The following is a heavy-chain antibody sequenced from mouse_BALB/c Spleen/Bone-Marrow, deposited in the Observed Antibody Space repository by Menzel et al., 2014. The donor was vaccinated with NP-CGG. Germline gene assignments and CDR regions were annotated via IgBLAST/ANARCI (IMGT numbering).Heavy chain of an antibody. CDR2: IWSGGST. CDR3: TRNGHYYAMFF. CDR1: GLSLTSDG. Sequence: QAQLQQSGPGLVQPSQSLSITCTVSGLSLTSDGTHWVRQSPRKGLEWLGVIWSGGSTDYNEAFISRLNISKDNSKSQVYFKMNSLQAEDTAIYYCTRNGHYYAMFFWDKGTSVTVTS. V-gene: IGHV2-2*01. J-gene: IGHJ4*01.